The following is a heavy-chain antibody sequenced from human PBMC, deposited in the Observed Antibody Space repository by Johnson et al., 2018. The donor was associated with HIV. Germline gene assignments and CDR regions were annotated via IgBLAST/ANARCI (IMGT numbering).Heavy chain of an antibody. CDR2: ISYDGSNK. CDR1: GFTFSSYA. CDR3: AKDFGSSSWHAFDV. J-gene: IGHJ3*01. V-gene: IGHV3-30*04. D-gene: IGHD6-13*01. Sequence: QVLLVESGGGVVQPGRSLRLSCAASGFTFSSYAMHWVRQAPGKGLEWVAVISYDGSNKYYADSVKGRFTISRDNSKNTLYLQMNSLRAEDTAVYYCAKDFGSSSWHAFDVWGQGTMVTVSS.